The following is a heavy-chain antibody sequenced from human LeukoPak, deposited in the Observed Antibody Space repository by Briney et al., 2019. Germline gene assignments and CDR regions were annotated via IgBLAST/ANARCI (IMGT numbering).Heavy chain of an antibody. CDR3: ARGRGYYYYYMDV. Sequence: GGSLRLSCAASGFTFSSYWMHWVRQAPGKGLVWVSRINSDGSSTSYADSVKGRFTISRDNAKNTLYLQMNSLRAEDTAVYYCARGRGYYYYYMDVWGKGTTVTVSS. CDR2: INSDGSST. D-gene: IGHD3-10*01. CDR1: GFTFSSYW. V-gene: IGHV3-74*01. J-gene: IGHJ6*03.